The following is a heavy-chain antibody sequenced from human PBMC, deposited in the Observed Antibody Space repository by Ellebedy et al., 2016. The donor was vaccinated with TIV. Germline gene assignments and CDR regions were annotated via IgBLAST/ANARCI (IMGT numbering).Heavy chain of an antibody. Sequence: SETLSLXCTVSGGSISSYYWSWIRQPPGKGLEWIGEINHSGSTNYNPSLKSRVTISVDTSKNQFSLKLSSVTAADTAVYYCARRSAYSSSWYPGFNWFDPWGQGTLVTVSS. CDR1: GGSISSYY. J-gene: IGHJ5*02. D-gene: IGHD6-13*01. CDR2: INHSGST. V-gene: IGHV4-34*01. CDR3: ARRSAYSSSWYPGFNWFDP.